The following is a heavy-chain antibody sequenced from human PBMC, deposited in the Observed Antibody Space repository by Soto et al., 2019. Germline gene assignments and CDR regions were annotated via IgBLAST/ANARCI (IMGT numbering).Heavy chain of an antibody. CDR2: ISSSSSTI. J-gene: IGHJ6*03. D-gene: IGHD4-17*01. Sequence: PGGSLRLSCAASGFTFSSYSMNWVRQAPGKGLEWVSYISSSSSTIYYADSVKGRFTISRDSAKNSLYLQMNSLRAEDSAVYYCARETTPTYYYFYLDVWGKGTTVTVSS. CDR1: GFTFSSYS. V-gene: IGHV3-48*01. CDR3: ARETTPTYYYFYLDV.